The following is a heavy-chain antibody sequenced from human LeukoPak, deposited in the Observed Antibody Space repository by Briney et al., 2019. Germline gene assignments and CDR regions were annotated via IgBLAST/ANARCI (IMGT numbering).Heavy chain of an antibody. D-gene: IGHD3-10*01. CDR1: GFTFSSYG. V-gene: IGHV3-33*05. CDR2: ISYDGSNK. CDR3: ASHYYGSGKLEY. J-gene: IGHJ4*02. Sequence: GGSLRLSCAASGFTFSSYGMHWVRQAPGKGLEWVAVISYDGSNKYYADSVKGRFTISRDNAKNSLYLQMNSLRDEDTAVYYCASHYYGSGKLEYWGQGTLVTVSS.